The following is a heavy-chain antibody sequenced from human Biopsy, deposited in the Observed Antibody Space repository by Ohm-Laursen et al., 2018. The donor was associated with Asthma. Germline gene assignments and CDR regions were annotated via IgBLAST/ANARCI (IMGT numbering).Heavy chain of an antibody. V-gene: IGHV3-48*02. CDR2: ISSSSSTI. CDR3: ARFKRGYSYGYAGVFDY. D-gene: IGHD5-18*01. CDR1: GFTFSSNS. Sequence: SLRLSCAASGFTFSSNSMNWVRQAPGKGLERVSYISSSSSTIYYADSVKGRFTISRDNAKNSLYLQMNSLRDEDTAVYYCARFKRGYSYGYAGVFDYWGQGTLVTVSS. J-gene: IGHJ4*02.